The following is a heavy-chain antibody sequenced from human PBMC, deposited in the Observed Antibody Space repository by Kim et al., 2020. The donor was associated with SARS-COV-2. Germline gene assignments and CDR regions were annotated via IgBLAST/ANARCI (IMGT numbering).Heavy chain of an antibody. Sequence: ASVKVSCKASGYTFTSYGISWVRQAPGQGLEWMGWISAYNGNTNYAQKLQGRVTMTTDTSTRTAYMELRSLRSDDTAGYYCERDPKIQLWLRQDYYYGMDVWGQGTTVTVSS. CDR3: ERDPKIQLWLRQDYYYGMDV. CDR1: GYTFTSYG. J-gene: IGHJ6*02. CDR2: ISAYNGNT. D-gene: IGHD5-18*01. V-gene: IGHV1-18*01.